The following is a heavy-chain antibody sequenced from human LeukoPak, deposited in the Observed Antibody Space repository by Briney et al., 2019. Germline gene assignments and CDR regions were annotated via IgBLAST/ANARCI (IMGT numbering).Heavy chain of an antibody. V-gene: IGHV3-15*01. J-gene: IGHJ4*02. D-gene: IGHD1-26*01. Sequence: PGESLTLSCAASGLTFSDAWMTWVRQAPEKGLEWVGRIKSKTDDETTEYAPPVKARLSISRDDSKDTVDLEINNSRTGDTSVYYCATDPRSPWELPWGQGALVTVSS. CDR1: GLTFSDAW. CDR2: IKSKTDDETT. CDR3: ATDPRSPWELP.